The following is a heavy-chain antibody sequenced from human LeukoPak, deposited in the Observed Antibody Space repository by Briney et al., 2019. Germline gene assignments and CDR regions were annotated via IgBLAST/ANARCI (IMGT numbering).Heavy chain of an antibody. Sequence: SETLSLTCAVYGGSFSGYYWSWIRQPPGKGLEWIGEINHSGSTNYNPSLKSRVTISVDTSKNQFSLKLSSVTGADTAVYYCARGRQQLVPCFNYWGQGTLVTVSS. J-gene: IGHJ4*02. D-gene: IGHD6-13*01. CDR3: ARGRQQLVPCFNY. CDR2: INHSGST. CDR1: GGSFSGYY. V-gene: IGHV4-34*01.